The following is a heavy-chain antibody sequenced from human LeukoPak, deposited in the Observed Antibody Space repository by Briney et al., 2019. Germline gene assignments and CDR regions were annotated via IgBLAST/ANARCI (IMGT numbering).Heavy chain of an antibody. CDR3: ARGPSGYFDY. V-gene: IGHV4-34*01. CDR1: GGSFSVYY. J-gene: IGHJ4*02. CDR2: INHSGST. Sequence: PSETLSLTCAVYGGSFSVYYWSWIRQPPGKGLEWIGEINHSGSTNYNPSLKSRVTISVDTSKNQFSLKLSSVTAADTAVYYCARGPSGYFDYWGQGTLVTVSS. D-gene: IGHD3-10*01.